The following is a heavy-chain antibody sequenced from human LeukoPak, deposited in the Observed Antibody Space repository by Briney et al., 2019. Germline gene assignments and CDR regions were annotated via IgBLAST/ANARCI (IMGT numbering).Heavy chain of an antibody. V-gene: IGHV3-23*01. CDR2: ISGSGGST. Sequence: GGSLRLSCAASGFTFSSYAMSWIRQAPGKGLEWVSAISGSGGSTYYADSVKGRFTISRDNSKNTLYLQMNSLRAEDTAVYYCAKDRGDLKWFIWFDPWGQGTLVTVSS. CDR3: AKDRGDLKWFIWFDP. D-gene: IGHD3-22*01. CDR1: GFTFSSYA. J-gene: IGHJ5*02.